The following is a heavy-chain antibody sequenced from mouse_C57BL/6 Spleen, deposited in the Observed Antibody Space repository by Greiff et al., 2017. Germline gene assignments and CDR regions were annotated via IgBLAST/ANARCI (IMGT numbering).Heavy chain of an antibody. CDR3: ARAWACYSKGDARDY. V-gene: IGHV1-54*01. CDR2: INPGGGGT. D-gene: IGHD2-5*01. Sequence: VQLQESGAELVRPGTSVKVSCKASGYAFTSYWIEWVKQRPRQGLEWIGVINPGGGGTHYNEKFKGKATLTADKSSSTAYMQLSSLTSEDSAVYDCARAWACYSKGDARDYWGQGTSVTVSA. CDR1: GYAFTSYW. J-gene: IGHJ4*01.